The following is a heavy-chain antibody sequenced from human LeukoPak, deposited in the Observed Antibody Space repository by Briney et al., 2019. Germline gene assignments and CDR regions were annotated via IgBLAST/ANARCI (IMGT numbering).Heavy chain of an antibody. J-gene: IGHJ4*02. D-gene: IGHD2-2*01. CDR3: ARELGRYCSSTSCYGEGDY. CDR1: GYTFTSYG. CDR2: ISAYNGNT. Sequence: GASVKVSCKASGYTFTSYGISWVRQAPGQGLEWMGWISAYNGNTNYAQKLQGRVIMTTDTSTSTAYMELRSLRSDDTAVYYCARELGRYCSSTSCYGEGDYWGQGTLVTVSS. V-gene: IGHV1-18*01.